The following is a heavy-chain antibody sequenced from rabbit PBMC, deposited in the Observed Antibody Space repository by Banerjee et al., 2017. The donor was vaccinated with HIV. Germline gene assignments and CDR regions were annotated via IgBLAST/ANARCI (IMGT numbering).Heavy chain of an antibody. Sequence: QSLEESGGDLVKPGASLTLTCTASGFSFSSSYWICWVRQAPGKGLEWIACIDAGSSGSTYYASWAKVRFTISRSTSLNTVDLKMTSLTAADTATYFCARHSSGHAGYNLWGQGTLVTVS. D-gene: IGHD1-1*01. J-gene: IGHJ4*01. CDR2: IDAGSSGST. V-gene: IGHV1S40*01. CDR1: GFSFSSSYW. CDR3: ARHSSGHAGYNL.